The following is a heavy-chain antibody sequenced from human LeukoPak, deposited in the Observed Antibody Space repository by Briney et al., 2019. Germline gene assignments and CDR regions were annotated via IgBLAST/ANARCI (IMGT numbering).Heavy chain of an antibody. D-gene: IGHD6-19*01. J-gene: IGHJ3*02. V-gene: IGHV3-33*01. Sequence: PGRSLRLSCAASGFTFSTYGIHWVRQAPGKGLEWVAVIWYDGGNKYYGDSVKGRFTISRDNSKNTLYLQMNSLRAEDTAVYYCARAKDNSGRDGFDIWGQGTMVTVSS. CDR2: IWYDGGNK. CDR1: GFTFSTYG. CDR3: ARAKDNSGRDGFDI.